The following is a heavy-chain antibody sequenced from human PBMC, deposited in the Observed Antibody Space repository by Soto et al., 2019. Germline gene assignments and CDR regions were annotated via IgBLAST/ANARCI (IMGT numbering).Heavy chain of an antibody. CDR1: GFSLSSTRMA. D-gene: IGHD6-19*01. CDR3: AHIVVAGLGYYFDY. Sequence: QITLKESGPTLVKPTQTLTLTCTFSGFSLSSTRMAVGWIRQPPGKALEWLALIYWDDDKRYSPFLKSRLTITKDTYKYQVVLTMSNMDPVDTARYYCAHIVVAGLGYYFDYWGQGTLVTVSS. CDR2: IYWDDDK. J-gene: IGHJ4*02. V-gene: IGHV2-5*02.